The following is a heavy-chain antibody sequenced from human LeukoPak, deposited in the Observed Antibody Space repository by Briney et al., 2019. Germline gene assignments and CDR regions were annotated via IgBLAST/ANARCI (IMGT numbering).Heavy chain of an antibody. CDR3: ARESQDIVVVVASARAAFDI. CDR1: GYTFTSYG. V-gene: IGHV1-69*04. Sequence: SVKVSCKASGYTFTSYGISWVRQAPGQGLEWMGRIIPILGIANYAQKFQGRVTITADKSTSTAYMELSSLRSEDTAVYYCARESQDIVVVVASARAAFDIWGQGTMVTVSS. D-gene: IGHD2-15*01. J-gene: IGHJ3*02. CDR2: IIPILGIA.